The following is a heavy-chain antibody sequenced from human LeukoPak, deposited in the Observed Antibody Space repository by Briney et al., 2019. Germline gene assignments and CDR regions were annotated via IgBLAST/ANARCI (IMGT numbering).Heavy chain of an antibody. D-gene: IGHD6-13*01. CDR2: IGVRTGQT. CDR1: GYMFVIRG. V-gene: IGHV1-18*01. CDR3: VRDNSGLAGVSLDL. J-gene: IGHJ4*02. Sequence: ASVTVSFTASGYMFVIRGFTWVRQAPGQGLEWMGWIGVRTGQTQFAQQFRDRFTMTTNTSTTTAFMELKSLRPDDTAVYYCVRDNSGLAGVSLDLWGQGTQVIVSS.